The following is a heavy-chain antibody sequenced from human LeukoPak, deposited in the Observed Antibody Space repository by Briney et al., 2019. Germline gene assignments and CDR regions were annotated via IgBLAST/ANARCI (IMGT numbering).Heavy chain of an antibody. CDR1: VGTFSSYA. J-gene: IGHJ4*02. CDR3: ARAYSLGGSGGLGDY. CDR2: IIPILCIA. Sequence: SVTVSFKASVGTFSSYAISWVRQAPGQGLEWMGRIIPILCIANYAQKFQGRVTITADKSTSTAYMEPSSLRSEDTAVYYCARAYSLGGSGGLGDYWGQGTLVTVSS. V-gene: IGHV1-69*04. D-gene: IGHD3-10*01.